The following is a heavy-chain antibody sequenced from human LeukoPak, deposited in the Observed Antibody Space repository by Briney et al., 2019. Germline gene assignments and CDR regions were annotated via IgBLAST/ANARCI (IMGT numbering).Heavy chain of an antibody. J-gene: IGHJ3*02. D-gene: IGHD6-19*01. CDR2: IIPIYGTS. Sequence: GASVKVSCKASGGTFFNYAISWVRRAPGQGLEWMGRIIPIYGTSNYAQKFQGRVTITTDESTSTAYMELSSLTSEDTAVYYCARKGFRPVAGHPFDIWGQGTMVIVSS. CDR3: ARKGFRPVAGHPFDI. V-gene: IGHV1-69*05. CDR1: GGTFFNYA.